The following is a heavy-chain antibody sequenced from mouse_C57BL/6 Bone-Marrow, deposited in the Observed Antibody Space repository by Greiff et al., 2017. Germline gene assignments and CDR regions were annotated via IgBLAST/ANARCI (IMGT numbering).Heavy chain of an antibody. Sequence: VQLQQSGAELARPGASVKLSCKASGYTFTSYGISWVKQRTGQGLEWIGEIYPRSGNTYYNEKFKGQATLTADKSSSTAYMELRSLTSEDSAVYFCARKFYYDYDMAYWGQGTLVTVSA. CDR1: GYTFTSYG. CDR2: IYPRSGNT. J-gene: IGHJ3*01. D-gene: IGHD2-4*01. V-gene: IGHV1-81*01. CDR3: ARKFYYDYDMAY.